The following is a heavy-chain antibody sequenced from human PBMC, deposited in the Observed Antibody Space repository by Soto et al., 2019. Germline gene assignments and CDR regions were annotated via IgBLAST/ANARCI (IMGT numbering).Heavy chain of an antibody. CDR2: IYYSGST. D-gene: IGHD6-6*01. V-gene: IGHV4-30-4*01. Sequence: SETLSLTCTVSGGSISSGDYYWSWIRQPPGKGLEWIGYIYYSGSTYYNPSLKSRVTISVDTSKNQFSLKLSSVTAADTAVYYCAREPRRSIAARSYFDYWGQGTLVTVSS. J-gene: IGHJ4*02. CDR3: AREPRRSIAARSYFDY. CDR1: GGSISSGDYY.